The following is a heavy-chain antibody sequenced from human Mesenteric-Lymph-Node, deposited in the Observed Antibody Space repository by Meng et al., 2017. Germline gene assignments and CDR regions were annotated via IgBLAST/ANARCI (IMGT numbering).Heavy chain of an antibody. CDR3: ATGPEIHSTLDF. CDR2: INGGNGKT. Sequence: QVQLVQSGAEVKKPGSSVKVSSKASGGHFSSYAISWVRQAPGQGLEWMGWINGGNGKTKYSQKFQGRVTITRDTSASTAYMELSSLRSEDTAVYYCATGPEIHSTLDFWGQGTLVTVSS. D-gene: IGHD2-2*01. J-gene: IGHJ4*02. CDR1: GGHFSSYA. V-gene: IGHV1-3*01.